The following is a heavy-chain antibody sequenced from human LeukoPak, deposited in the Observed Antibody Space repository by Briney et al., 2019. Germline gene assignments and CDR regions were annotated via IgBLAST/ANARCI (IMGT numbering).Heavy chain of an antibody. CDR1: GFIYSTYG. CDR3: AKHDSASDY. D-gene: IGHD1-26*01. J-gene: IGHJ4*02. CDR2: IRPEGSDK. V-gene: IGHV3-30*02. Sequence: GGSLRLSCAASGFIYSTYGMHWVRHAPGKGLEWVAFIRPEGSDKSYADSVKGRFTISRDNSKNTLYLQMNTLRPEDTAVYYCAKHDSASDYWGEGTLVTVSS.